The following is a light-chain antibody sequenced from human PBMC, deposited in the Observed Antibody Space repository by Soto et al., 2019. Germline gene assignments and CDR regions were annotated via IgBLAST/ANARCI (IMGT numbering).Light chain of an antibody. CDR3: QQYNSYSWT. V-gene: IGKV1-5*03. Sequence: DVKRTEFPSTLSASIGDRVTITCRASHSIGTWLAWYQQKPGKAPKVLIYRASTLESGVPSRFSGSGSGTEFTLIISSLQPDDFATYYCQQYNSYSWTFGQGTKADIK. CDR2: RAS. CDR1: HSIGTW. J-gene: IGKJ1*01.